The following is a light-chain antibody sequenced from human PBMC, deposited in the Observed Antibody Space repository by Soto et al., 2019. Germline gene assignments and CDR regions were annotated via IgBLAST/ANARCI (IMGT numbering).Light chain of an antibody. CDR3: QQHEAYPRT. V-gene: IGKV1-5*03. Sequence: DIQMTQSPSTLSASIGDRVTITCRASENINVWLAWYQQKPGKAPKFLIYQASTLQSGVPSRFSGSGSGTEFTLNISNLQPDDFATYYCQQHEAYPRTFGQGTKVEIK. CDR1: ENINVW. J-gene: IGKJ1*01. CDR2: QAS.